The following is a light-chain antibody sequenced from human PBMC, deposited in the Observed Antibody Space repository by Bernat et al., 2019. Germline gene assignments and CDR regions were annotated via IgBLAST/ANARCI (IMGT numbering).Light chain of an antibody. CDR3: QQGYDSQALYT. CDR1: QSISTY. Sequence: DIQMTQSPPSRTASVGDRVIITCLASQSISTYLNWYQQTPGKAPKLLIYAASNLQSGVPSRFTGSGSGTDFTLTIGSLHPEDFATYYCQQGYDSQALYTVGPGTDV. V-gene: IGKV1-39*01. CDR2: AAS. J-gene: IGKJ3*01.